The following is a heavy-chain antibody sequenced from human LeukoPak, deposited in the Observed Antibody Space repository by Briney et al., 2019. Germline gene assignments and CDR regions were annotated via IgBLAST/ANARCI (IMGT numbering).Heavy chain of an antibody. CDR2: IIPALNIV. V-gene: IGHV1-69*04. CDR1: GGTFNNDG. D-gene: IGHD2-15*01. Sequence: ASVKVSCKAHGGTFNNDGISWVRQAPGQGLEWMGGIIPALNIVNYAQKFQGRVTITADKFTNTAYMELSSLRSEDTAVYYCARDPALLGYCKSVSCPVTYGMDVWGQGTTVTVSS. J-gene: IGHJ6*02. CDR3: ARDPALLGYCKSVSCPVTYGMDV.